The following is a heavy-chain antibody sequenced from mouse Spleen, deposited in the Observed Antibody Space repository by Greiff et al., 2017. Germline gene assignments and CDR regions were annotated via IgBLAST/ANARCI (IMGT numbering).Heavy chain of an antibody. Sequence: VQLQESGPGLVAPSQSLSITCTVSGFSLTSYGVDWVRQPPGKGLECLGVIWGGGSTNYNSALMSRLSISKDNSKSQVFLKMNSLQTDDTAMYYCAKRYYGSSFSYWYFDVWGAGTTVTVSS. CDR2: IWGGGST. CDR3: AKRYYGSSFSYWYFDV. J-gene: IGHJ1*01. V-gene: IGHV2-9*01. CDR1: GFSLTSYG. D-gene: IGHD1-1*01.